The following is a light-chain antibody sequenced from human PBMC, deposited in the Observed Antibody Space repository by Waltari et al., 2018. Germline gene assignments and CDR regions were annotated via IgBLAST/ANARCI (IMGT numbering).Light chain of an antibody. CDR2: GNT. CDR1: DSNIGAGYD. CDR3: QSYDRSLTGSWV. V-gene: IGLV1-40*01. J-gene: IGLJ3*02. Sequence: QSVLTQPPSVSGAPGQRVTISCTGSDSNIGAGYDVHWYQQLPGTAPKLLIYGNTNRPSGCSDRFSGSKSGTSGSLAITGLQAEDEAYYYCQSYDRSLTGSWVFGGGTKLTIL.